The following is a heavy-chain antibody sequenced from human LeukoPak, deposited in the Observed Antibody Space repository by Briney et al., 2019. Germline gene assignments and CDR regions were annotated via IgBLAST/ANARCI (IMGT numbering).Heavy chain of an antibody. CDR1: GYSISSGYY. D-gene: IGHD2-15*01. V-gene: IGHV4-38-2*02. J-gene: IGHJ4*02. CDR3: ARAEPDSSYDY. Sequence: NSSETLSPTCTVSGYSISSGYYWGWIRQPPGKGLEWIGSIYHSGSTYYNPSLKSRVTISVDTSKNQFSLKLSSVTAADTAVYYCARAEPDSSYDYWGQGTLVTVSS. CDR2: IYHSGST.